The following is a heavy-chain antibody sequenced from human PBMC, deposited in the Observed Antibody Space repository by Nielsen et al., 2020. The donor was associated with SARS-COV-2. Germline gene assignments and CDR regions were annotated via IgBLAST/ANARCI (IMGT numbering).Heavy chain of an antibody. D-gene: IGHD3-3*01. Sequence: GGSLRLSCAASGFTFNDYYLSWIRQAPGKGLEWIAYISGRGTGSIPTIKYAESVGGRFTISRDNAKKSVFLQMDSLRADDTAVYYCAKGVGLTNWGQGTLVSVSS. CDR1: GFTFNDYY. V-gene: IGHV3-11*01. CDR2: ISGRGTGSIPTI. J-gene: IGHJ4*02. CDR3: AKGVGLTN.